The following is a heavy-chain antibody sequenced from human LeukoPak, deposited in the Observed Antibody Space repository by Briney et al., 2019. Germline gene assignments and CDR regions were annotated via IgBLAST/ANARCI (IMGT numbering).Heavy chain of an antibody. Sequence: GGSLRLSCAASGFTLSSYWMSWVRQAPGKGLEWVAVISYDGSNKYYADSVKGRFTISRDNSKNTLYLQMNSLRAEDTAVYYCAKAGDVVPDYWGQGTLVTVSS. J-gene: IGHJ4*02. D-gene: IGHD2-21*01. CDR2: ISYDGSNK. CDR3: AKAGDVVPDY. V-gene: IGHV3-30*18. CDR1: GFTLSSYW.